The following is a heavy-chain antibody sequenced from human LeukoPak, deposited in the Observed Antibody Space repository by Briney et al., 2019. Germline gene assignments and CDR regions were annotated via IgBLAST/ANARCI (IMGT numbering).Heavy chain of an antibody. D-gene: IGHD3-22*01. Sequence: SETLSLTCAVYGGSFSDYYWTWIRQTPGKGLEWIGELSPSGSSNYNPSLKSRVTISVDTSKNQFSLKLRSVTAADTAVYYCARGRQDVNMILVVMAGVSYYLDVWSKGTTVTVS. J-gene: IGHJ6*03. CDR2: LSPSGSS. CDR3: ARGRQDVNMILVVMAGVSYYLDV. CDR1: GGSFSDYY. V-gene: IGHV4-34*01.